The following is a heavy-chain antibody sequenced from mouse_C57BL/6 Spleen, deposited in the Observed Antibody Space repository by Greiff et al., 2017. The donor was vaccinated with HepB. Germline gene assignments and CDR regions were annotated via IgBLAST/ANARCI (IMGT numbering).Heavy chain of an antibody. D-gene: IGHD1-1*01. V-gene: IGHV1-52*01. Sequence: VQLQQPGAELVRPGSSVKLSCKASGYTFTSYWMHWVKQRPIQGLEWIGNIDPSDSETHYNQKFKDKATLTVDKSSSTAYMQLSSLTSEDSAVYYCASGRITTVVDYWGKGTTLTVSS. CDR3: ASGRITTVVDY. CDR2: IDPSDSET. J-gene: IGHJ2*01. CDR1: GYTFTSYW.